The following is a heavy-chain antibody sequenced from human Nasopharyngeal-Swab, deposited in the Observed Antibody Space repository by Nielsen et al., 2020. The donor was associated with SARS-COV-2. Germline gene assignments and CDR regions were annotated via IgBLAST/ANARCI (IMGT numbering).Heavy chain of an antibody. CDR2: INPNSGGT. Sequence: ASVKVSCKASGYTFTGYYMHWVRQAPGQGLEWMGRINPNSGGTNYAQKFQGRVTMTRDTSISTVYMELSRLRSDDTAVYYCARGGPYCANGVCSDYWGQGTLVTVSS. CDR1: GYTFTGYY. V-gene: IGHV1-2*06. D-gene: IGHD2-8*01. CDR3: ARGGPYCANGVCSDY. J-gene: IGHJ4*02.